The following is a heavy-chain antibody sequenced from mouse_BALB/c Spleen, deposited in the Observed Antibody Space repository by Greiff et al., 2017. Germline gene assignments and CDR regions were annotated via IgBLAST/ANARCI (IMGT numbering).Heavy chain of an antibody. J-gene: IGHJ4*01. CDR2: IDPANGNT. D-gene: IGHD1-1*02. CDR1: GFNIKDTY. V-gene: IGHV14-3*02. Sequence: VQLQQSGAELVKPGASVKLSCTASGFNIKDTYMHWVKQRPEQGLEWIGRIDPANGNTKYDPKFQGKATITADTSSNTAYLQLSSLKSEDTAVYYCASGTTGHYYAMDYWGQGTSVTVSS. CDR3: ASGTTGHYYAMDY.